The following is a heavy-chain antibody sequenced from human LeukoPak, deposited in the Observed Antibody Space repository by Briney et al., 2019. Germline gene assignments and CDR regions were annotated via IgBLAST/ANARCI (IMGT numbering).Heavy chain of an antibody. D-gene: IGHD2-15*01. CDR1: GGTFGSYA. Sequence: ASVKVSCKASGGTFGSYAISWVRQAPGQGLEWMGRIIPIFGTANYAQKFQGRVTITTDESTSTAYMELCSLRSEDTAVYYCARDRGSFRSRGDDAFDIWGQGTMVTVSS. CDR2: IIPIFGTA. V-gene: IGHV1-69*05. J-gene: IGHJ3*02. CDR3: ARDRGSFRSRGDDAFDI.